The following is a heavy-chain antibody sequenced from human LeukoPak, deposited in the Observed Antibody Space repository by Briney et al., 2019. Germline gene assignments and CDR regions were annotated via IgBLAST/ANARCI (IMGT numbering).Heavy chain of an antibody. CDR2: ISNDGSNT. CDR1: GFTFSSQW. D-gene: IGHD3-9*01. CDR3: ARTYYDILTGYNPYFDY. J-gene: IGHJ4*02. V-gene: IGHV3-74*01. Sequence: GGSLRLSCAASGFTFSSQWMHWVRQAPGKGLVWVSRISNDGSNTNYADSVKGRFTISRDNAKNFLYLQMNSLRAEDTAVYYCARTYYDILTGYNPYFDYWGQGILVTVSS.